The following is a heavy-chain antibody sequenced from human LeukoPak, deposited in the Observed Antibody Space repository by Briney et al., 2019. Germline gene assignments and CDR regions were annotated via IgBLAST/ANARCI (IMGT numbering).Heavy chain of an antibody. CDR3: ARETDYCSSTSCPYYFDY. V-gene: IGHV1-69*05. CDR1: GGTFSSYA. J-gene: IGHJ4*02. Sequence: SVKVSCKASGGTFSSYAISWVRQAPGQGLEWMGGIIPIFGTANYAQKFQGRVTITTDESTSTAYMELSSLRSEDTAVYYCARETDYCSSTSCPYYFDYWAREPWSPSPQ. D-gene: IGHD2-2*01. CDR2: IIPIFGTA.